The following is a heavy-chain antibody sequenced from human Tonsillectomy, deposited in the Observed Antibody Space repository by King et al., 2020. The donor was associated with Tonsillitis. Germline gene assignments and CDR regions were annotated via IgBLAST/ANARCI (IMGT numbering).Heavy chain of an antibody. D-gene: IGHD5-18*01. J-gene: IGHJ4*02. CDR1: GGTFSSSA. V-gene: IGHV1-69*12. Sequence: QLVQSGAEVKKPGSSVKVSCKASGGTFSSSAISWVRQAPGQGLEWMGGIIPIFGTANYAQKFQGRVTITADESTSTAYMELSSLRSEDTAVYYCARTRGSIQLWSYYFDYWGQGTLVTVSS. CDR3: ARTRGSIQLWSYYFDY. CDR2: IIPIFGTA.